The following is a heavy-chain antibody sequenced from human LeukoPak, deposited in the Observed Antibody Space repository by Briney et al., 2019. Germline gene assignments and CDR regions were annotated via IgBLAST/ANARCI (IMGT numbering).Heavy chain of an antibody. V-gene: IGHV1-18*01. Sequence: ASVKVPCKASGYTFTSYGISWVRQAPGQGLEWMGWISGYNGNTNYAEKFQGRVTMTTDTSTSTAYMEVRSLRSDNTAVYYCARDQFLLGYCSGGRGCRRAYYFDYWGQGTLVTVSS. J-gene: IGHJ4*02. CDR1: GYTFTSYG. CDR3: ARDQFLLGYCSGGRGCRRAYYFDY. CDR2: ISGYNGNT. D-gene: IGHD2-15*01.